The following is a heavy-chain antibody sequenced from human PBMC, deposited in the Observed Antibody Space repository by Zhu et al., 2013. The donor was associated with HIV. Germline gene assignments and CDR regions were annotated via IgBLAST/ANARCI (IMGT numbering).Heavy chain of an antibody. CDR1: GYTSSIM. CDR2: KPNSGNT. J-gene: IGHJ5*02. D-gene: IGHD3-16*02. Sequence: VQLVQSGREVRSLGPSVTVSCKAAGYTSSIMISTGCDRPLDKGLSRWVDKPNSGNTGYEQNFQGRVTMTRNTSISTAYMELRNLKFEDTAIYYCARGIPKRFYDYLWDSYRYTACWFDPWGQGTLVTVSS. V-gene: IGHV1-8*01. CDR3: ARGIPKRFYDYLWDSYRYTACWFDP.